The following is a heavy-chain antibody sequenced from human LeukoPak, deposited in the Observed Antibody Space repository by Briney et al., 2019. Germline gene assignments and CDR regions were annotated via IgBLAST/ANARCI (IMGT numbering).Heavy chain of an antibody. CDR1: GGSISSYY. Sequence: PETLSLTCTVSGGSISSYYWSWIRQPPGKGLEWIGYIYYSGSTNYNPSPKSRVTISVDTSKNQFSLKLSSVTAADTAMYYCARDKGEYYDSSGYLDYWGQGTLVTVSS. D-gene: IGHD3-22*01. V-gene: IGHV4-59*01. CDR3: ARDKGEYYDSSGYLDY. J-gene: IGHJ4*02. CDR2: IYYSGST.